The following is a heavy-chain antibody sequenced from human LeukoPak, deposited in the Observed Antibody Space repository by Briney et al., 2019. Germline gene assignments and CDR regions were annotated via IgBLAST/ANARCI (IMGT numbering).Heavy chain of an antibody. CDR2: ISSSGSTI. V-gene: IGHV3-48*03. Sequence: GGSLRLSCAASGFTFSSYEMNWVRQAPGKGLEWVSYISSSGSTIYYADSVKGRFTISRDNAKNSLYLQMNSLRAEDTAVYYCARVGSPEDGFDYWGQGTLVTVSS. CDR3: ARVGSPEDGFDY. D-gene: IGHD2-15*01. J-gene: IGHJ4*02. CDR1: GFTFSSYE.